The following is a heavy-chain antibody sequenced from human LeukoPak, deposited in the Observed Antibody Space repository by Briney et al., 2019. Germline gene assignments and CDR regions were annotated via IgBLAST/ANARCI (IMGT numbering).Heavy chain of an antibody. CDR1: GGSISSYY. Sequence: SETLSLTCTVSGGSISSYYWSWIRQPPGKGLEWIGYIYYSGSANYNPSLKSRVTISVDTSKNQFSLKLSSVTAADTAVYYCAITTGTGFDYWGQGTLVTVSS. CDR2: IYYSGSA. CDR3: AITTGTGFDY. D-gene: IGHD1-1*01. V-gene: IGHV4-59*01. J-gene: IGHJ4*02.